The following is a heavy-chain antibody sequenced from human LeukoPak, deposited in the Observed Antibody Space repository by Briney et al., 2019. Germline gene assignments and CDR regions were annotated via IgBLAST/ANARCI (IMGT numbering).Heavy chain of an antibody. J-gene: IGHJ5*02. CDR2: ISSSSSYI. Sequence: SGGSLRLSCAASGFTFSSYSMNWVRQAPGKGLEWVSSISSSSSYIYYADSVKGRFTISRDNAKNSLYLQMNSLRAEDTAVYYCARDPSITIFGVVITSWFDPWGQGTLVTVSS. V-gene: IGHV3-21*01. CDR1: GFTFSSYS. CDR3: ARDPSITIFGVVITSWFDP. D-gene: IGHD3-3*01.